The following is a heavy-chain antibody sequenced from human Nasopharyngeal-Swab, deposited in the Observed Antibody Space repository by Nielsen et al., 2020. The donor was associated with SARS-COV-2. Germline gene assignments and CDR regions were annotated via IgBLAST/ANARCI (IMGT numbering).Heavy chain of an antibody. V-gene: IGHV3-9*01. D-gene: IGHD4-17*01. Sequence: SLKISCAASGFTFDDYAMHRVRQAPGKGLEWVSGISWNSGSIGYADSVKGRFTISRDNAKNSLYLQMNSLRAEDTALYYCAKESSVTTEGWGQGTLVTVSS. CDR1: GFTFDDYA. J-gene: IGHJ4*02. CDR2: ISWNSGSI. CDR3: AKESSVTTEG.